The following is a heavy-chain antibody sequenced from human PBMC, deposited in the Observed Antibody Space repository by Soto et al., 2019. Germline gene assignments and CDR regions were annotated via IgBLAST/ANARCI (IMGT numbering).Heavy chain of an antibody. J-gene: IGHJ3*02. V-gene: IGHV3-30*18. Sequence: GGSLRLSCAASGFTFSSYGMHWVRQAPGKGLEWVAVISYDGSNKYYADSVKGRFTISRDNSKNTLYLQMNSLRAEDTAVYYCAKGHGAAALGGAFDIWGQGTMVTVSS. CDR1: GFTFSSYG. CDR2: ISYDGSNK. CDR3: AKGHGAAALGGAFDI. D-gene: IGHD6-13*01.